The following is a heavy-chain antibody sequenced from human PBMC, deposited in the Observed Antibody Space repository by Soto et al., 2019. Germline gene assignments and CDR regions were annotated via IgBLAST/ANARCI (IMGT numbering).Heavy chain of an antibody. J-gene: IGHJ4*02. CDR3: ARGYYSGGSFYSGIY. D-gene: IGHD2-15*01. CDR1: GFTFSSYA. CDR2: ISYDGTNK. Sequence: GGSLRLSCAASGFTFSSYAIHWVRQAPGKGLEWVAVISYDGTNKYYADSVKGRFTISRDNSKNTLYLQMNSLRAEDTAVYYCARGYYSGGSFYSGIYWGQGTLVTVSS. V-gene: IGHV3-30-3*01.